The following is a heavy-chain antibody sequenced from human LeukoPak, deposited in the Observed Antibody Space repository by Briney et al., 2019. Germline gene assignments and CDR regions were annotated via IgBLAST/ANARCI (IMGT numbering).Heavy chain of an antibody. CDR1: GGSISSSNW. CDR3: ARVRSGSYFDAFDI. CDR2: IYHSGST. V-gene: IGHV4-4*02. J-gene: IGHJ3*02. Sequence: SETLSLTCAVSGGSISSSNWWSWVRQPPGKGLEWIGEIYHSGSTNYNPSLKSRVTISVDTSKNQFSLKLSSVTAADTAVYYCARVRSGSYFDAFDIWGQGTMVTVSS. D-gene: IGHD1-26*01.